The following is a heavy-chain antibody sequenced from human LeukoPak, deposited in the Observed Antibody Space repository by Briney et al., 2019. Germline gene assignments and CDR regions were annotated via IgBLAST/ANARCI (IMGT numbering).Heavy chain of an antibody. D-gene: IGHD6-6*01. V-gene: IGHV3-9*01. CDR2: INWNSGSI. CDR1: GFTFDDYA. CDR3: AKGSLYSSSSGLDY. J-gene: IGHJ4*02. Sequence: GRSLRLSCAASGFTFDDYAMHWVRPAPGKGLEWVSGINWNSGSIGYAASVKGRFTISRDNAKKSLYLQMNSLRAEDTALYYCAKGSLYSSSSGLDYWGQGTLVTVSS.